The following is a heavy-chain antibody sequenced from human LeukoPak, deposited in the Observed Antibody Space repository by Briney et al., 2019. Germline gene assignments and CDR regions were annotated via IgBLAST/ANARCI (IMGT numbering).Heavy chain of an antibody. CDR3: AARKVRGVWFYLDY. Sequence: GGFLRLSCAAPGFTVSAYAMAWVRQAPGKGLEWVSTIYDDNTYYADSVKGRFAISTDNSKNTLYLQMNSLRVEDTAVYFCAARKVRGVWFYLDYWGQGTLVTVSS. CDR1: GFTVSAYA. CDR2: IYDDNT. V-gene: IGHV3-23*01. D-gene: IGHD3-10*01. J-gene: IGHJ4*02.